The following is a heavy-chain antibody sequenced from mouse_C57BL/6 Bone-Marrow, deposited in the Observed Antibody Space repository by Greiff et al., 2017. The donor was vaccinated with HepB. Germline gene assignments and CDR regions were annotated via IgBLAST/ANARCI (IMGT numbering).Heavy chain of an antibody. CDR3: ARHGDYSWFAY. CDR1: GFTFSDYG. J-gene: IGHJ3*01. V-gene: IGHV5-17*01. Sequence: EVMLVESGGGLVKPGGSLKLSCAASGFTFSDYGMHWVRQAPEKGLEWVAYISSGSSTIYYADTVKGRFTISRDNAKNTLFLQMTSLRSEDTAMYYCARHGDYSWFAYWGQGTLVTVSA. CDR2: ISSGSSTI. D-gene: IGHD1-1*01.